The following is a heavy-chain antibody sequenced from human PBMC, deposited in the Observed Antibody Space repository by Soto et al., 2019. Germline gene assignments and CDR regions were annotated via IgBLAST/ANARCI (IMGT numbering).Heavy chain of an antibody. CDR3: ARDPPETYYYGSGSSYYYGMDV. CDR1: GYTFTSYG. Sequence: ASVKVSCKASGYTFTSYGISWVRQAPGQGLEWMGWISAYNGNTNYAQKLQGRVTMTTDTSTSTAYMELRSLRSDDTAVYYCARDPPETYYYGSGSSYYYGMDVWGQGTTVTV. CDR2: ISAYNGNT. V-gene: IGHV1-18*04. D-gene: IGHD3-10*01. J-gene: IGHJ6*02.